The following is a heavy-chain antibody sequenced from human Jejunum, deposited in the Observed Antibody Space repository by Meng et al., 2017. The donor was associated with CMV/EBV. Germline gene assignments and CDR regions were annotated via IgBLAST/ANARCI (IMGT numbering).Heavy chain of an antibody. D-gene: IGHD3-22*01. CDR2: IYRDGTT. CDR3: ASFKHQMIGGIYWYFDL. V-gene: IGHV3-66*02. CDR1: FTVTNKE. Sequence: FTVTNKEMSWVRQAPGKGLEWISIIYRDGTTYYADSMKGRFTISRDNSKNTLFLQMNSLRAEDTAVYYCASFKHQMIGGIYWYFDLWGRGTLVTVSS. J-gene: IGHJ2*01.